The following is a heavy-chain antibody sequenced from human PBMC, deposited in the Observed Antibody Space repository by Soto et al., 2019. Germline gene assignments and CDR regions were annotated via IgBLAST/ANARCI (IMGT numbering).Heavy chain of an antibody. CDR3: ARPGGGYYPFDY. CDR2: ISYDGSNK. Sequence: QVQLVESGGGVVQPGRSLRLSCAASGFTFSSYAMHWVRQAPGKGLEWVAVISYDGSNKYYADSVKGRFTIPRDNSKNTLYLQMNSLRAEDTAVYYCARPGGGYYPFDYWGQGTLVTVSS. CDR1: GFTFSSYA. D-gene: IGHD3-22*01. V-gene: IGHV3-30-3*01. J-gene: IGHJ4*02.